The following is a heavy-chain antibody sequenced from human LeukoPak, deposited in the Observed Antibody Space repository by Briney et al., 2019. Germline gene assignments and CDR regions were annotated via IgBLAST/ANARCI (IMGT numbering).Heavy chain of an antibody. D-gene: IGHD3-22*01. J-gene: IGHJ4*02. CDR1: VYTFTTYG. CDR3: ARDGGEVYNYDSSVQPGFDF. CDR2: INTHNGDT. Sequence: ASVKVSCVASVYTFTTYGLNWVRQAPGHGLEWMGWINTHNGDTNYAQKFQGRVSMTTNTSTRTASMELRSLRSDDTAVYYCARDGGEVYNYDSSVQPGFDFWGQGTLVTVSS. V-gene: IGHV1-18*01.